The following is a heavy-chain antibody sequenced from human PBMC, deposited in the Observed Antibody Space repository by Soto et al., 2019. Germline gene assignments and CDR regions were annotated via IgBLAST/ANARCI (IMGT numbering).Heavy chain of an antibody. D-gene: IGHD1-26*01. CDR3: GEEVGFQLIY. CDR1: GFTFSTHS. J-gene: IGHJ4*02. V-gene: IGHV3-48*01. Sequence: GGSLRLSCAAPGFTFSTHSMNWVRQAPGKGLEWISYITSSGVTMYADSVKGRFTISRDNAENSLYLQMNSLRVEDTAVYFCGEEVGFQLIYWGQGPLVTVPS. CDR2: ITSSGVTM.